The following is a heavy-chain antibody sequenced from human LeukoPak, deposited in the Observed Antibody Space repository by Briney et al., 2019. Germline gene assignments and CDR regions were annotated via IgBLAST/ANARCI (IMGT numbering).Heavy chain of an antibody. Sequence: ASVKVSCKASGYTFTSYDINWVRQATGQGLEWMGWMNPNSGNTGYAQKFQGRVTITRNTSISTAYMELSSLRSEDTAVYYCARVITMVRGGSYYYYYMDVWGKGTTVTISS. CDR3: ARVITMVRGGSYYYYYMDV. CDR2: MNPNSGNT. D-gene: IGHD3-10*01. CDR1: GYTFTSYD. V-gene: IGHV1-8*03. J-gene: IGHJ6*03.